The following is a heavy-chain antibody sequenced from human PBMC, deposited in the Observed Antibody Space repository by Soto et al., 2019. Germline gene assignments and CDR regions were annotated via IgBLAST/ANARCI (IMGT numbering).Heavy chain of an antibody. Sequence: QVQLVQSGDEVKKPGSSVKVSCKASGGTFSSYAISWVRQAPGQGLEWMGGIIPIFGTANYAQKFQGRVTITADESTSTAYIELSSLRSEDTAVYYCARGPPTHTRWLQLFSPFDYWGQGTLVTVSS. V-gene: IGHV1-69*01. D-gene: IGHD5-12*01. J-gene: IGHJ4*02. CDR3: ARGPPTHTRWLQLFSPFDY. CDR1: GGTFSSYA. CDR2: IIPIFGTA.